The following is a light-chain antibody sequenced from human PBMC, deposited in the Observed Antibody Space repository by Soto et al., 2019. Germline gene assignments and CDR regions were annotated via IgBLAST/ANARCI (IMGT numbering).Light chain of an antibody. CDR2: KAS. CDR1: QNLSNW. V-gene: IGKV1-5*03. J-gene: IGKJ1*01. CDR3: PQYNSYPWT. Sequence: DIQMTQSPSTLSASVGDRVTITCRASQNLSNWLAWFQQKPGKAPTLLIYKASGLESGVPSRFSGSGSGTEFTLTTSSLQPDDFSAYYCPQYNSYPWTFGQGTKVEIK.